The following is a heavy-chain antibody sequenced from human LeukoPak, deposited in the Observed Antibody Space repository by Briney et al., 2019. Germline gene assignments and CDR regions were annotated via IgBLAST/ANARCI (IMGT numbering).Heavy chain of an antibody. CDR2: IYTSGST. J-gene: IGHJ4*02. Sequence: NASETLSLTCTVSGGSISSYYWSWIRQPAGKGLEWIGRIYTSGSTNYNPSLKSRVTISVDTSKNQFSLKLSSVTAADTAVYYCARLYYGMATRVGYYFDYWGQGTLVTVSS. D-gene: IGHD5-24*01. V-gene: IGHV4-4*07. CDR3: ARLYYGMATRVGYYFDY. CDR1: GGSISSYY.